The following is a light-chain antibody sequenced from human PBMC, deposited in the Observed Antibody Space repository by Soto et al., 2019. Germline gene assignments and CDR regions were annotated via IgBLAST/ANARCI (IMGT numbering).Light chain of an antibody. CDR2: RTT. CDR3: LLYYDGSQPNWV. J-gene: IGLJ3*02. V-gene: IGLV7-43*01. CDR1: TGAVTSRSS. Sequence: QAVVTQEPSLTVSPGGTVTLTCASSTGAVTSRSSPNWFQQKPGQAPRPLIYRTTNKYSWTPARFSGSLLGDKAALTLSAVQPADEAEYYCLLYYDGSQPNWVFGGGTKLTVL.